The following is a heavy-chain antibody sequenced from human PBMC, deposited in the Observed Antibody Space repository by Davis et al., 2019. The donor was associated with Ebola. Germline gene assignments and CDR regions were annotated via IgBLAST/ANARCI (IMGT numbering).Heavy chain of an antibody. V-gene: IGHV4-34*01. D-gene: IGHD2-8*01. J-gene: IGHJ4*02. CDR1: GGSFSGYY. Sequence: SQTLSLTCAVYGGSFSGYYWGWIRQTPGKGLEWIGSINYGGNTYYNPSLKSRVTISVDRSKNQFSLKLRSVTAADTALYYCASGVWRFYFDYWGLGTLVTVSS. CDR2: INYGGNT. CDR3: ASGVWRFYFDY.